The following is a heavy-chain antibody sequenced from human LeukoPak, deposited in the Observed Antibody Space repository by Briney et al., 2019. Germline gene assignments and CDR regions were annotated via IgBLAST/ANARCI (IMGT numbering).Heavy chain of an antibody. CDR1: GFTFSSYA. J-gene: IGHJ4*02. D-gene: IGHD4-17*01. V-gene: IGHV3-23*01. Sequence: GGSLRLSCAASGFTFSSYAMSWVRQAPGKGLEWVSSIRGSDGSTYYADSVKGRFAISRDNSKNTLYLQMNSLRAEDTAVYYCAKDVYGDYGGLDYWGQGTLVTVSS. CDR3: AKDVYGDYGGLDY. CDR2: IRGSDGST.